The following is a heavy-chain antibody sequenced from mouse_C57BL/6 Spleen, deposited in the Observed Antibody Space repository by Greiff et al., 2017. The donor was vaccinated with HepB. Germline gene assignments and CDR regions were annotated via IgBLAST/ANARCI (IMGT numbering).Heavy chain of an antibody. CDR1: GYTFTDYE. V-gene: IGHV1-15*01. D-gene: IGHD4-1*01. CDR2: IDPETGGT. CDR3: TRESGNWDYFDY. Sequence: VQLQESGAELVRPGASVTLSCKASGYTFTDYEMHWVKQTPVHGLEWIGAIDPETGGTAYNQKFKGKAILTADKSSSTAYMELRSLTSEDSAVYYCTRESGNWDYFDYWGQGTTLTVSS. J-gene: IGHJ2*01.